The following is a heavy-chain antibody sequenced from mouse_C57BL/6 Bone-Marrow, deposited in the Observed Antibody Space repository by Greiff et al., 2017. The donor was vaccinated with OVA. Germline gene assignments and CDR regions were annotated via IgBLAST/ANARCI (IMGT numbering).Heavy chain of an antibody. D-gene: IGHD3-2*02. V-gene: IGHV1-55*01. CDR1: GYTFTSYW. CDR3: ARWRHCSGPEYAMDY. J-gene: IGHJ4*01. Sequence: QVQLQQPGAELVKPGASVKMSCKASGYTFTSYWITWVKQRPGQGLEWIGDIYPGSGSTNYNEKFKSKATLTVDTSSSTAYMQLSSLTSEDSAVYYGARWRHCSGPEYAMDYWGQGTSVTVSS. CDR2: IYPGSGST.